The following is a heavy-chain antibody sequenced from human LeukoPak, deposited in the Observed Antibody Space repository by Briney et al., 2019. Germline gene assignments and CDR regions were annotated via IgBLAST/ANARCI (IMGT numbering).Heavy chain of an antibody. V-gene: IGHV5-51*01. CDR3: ARLDSGGYYDVPY. D-gene: IGHD3-22*01. Sequence: GESLKISRQGSGNTFTDYWIGRVRQMSGEGLEWMGMDHPDHPHNSVTRYSPSLQHQVTIPLDPPINTAFLQWSSLKPSHIAMYYCARLDSGGYYDVPYWGQGTLVTVSS. CDR1: GNTFTDYW. J-gene: IGHJ4*02. CDR2: PDHPHNSVT.